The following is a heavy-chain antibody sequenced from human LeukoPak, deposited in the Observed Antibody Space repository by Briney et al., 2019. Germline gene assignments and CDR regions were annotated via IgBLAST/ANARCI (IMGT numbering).Heavy chain of an antibody. CDR3: ARDHRLGLYHYFDY. J-gene: IGHJ4*02. V-gene: IGHV1-69*04. Sequence: SVKVSCKASGYTFTSYAISWVRQAPGQGLEWMGRIIPILGIANYAQKFQGRVTITADKSTSTAYMELSSLRSEDTAVYYCARDHRLGLYHYFDYWGQGTLVTVSS. CDR2: IIPILGIA. D-gene: IGHD3-16*01. CDR1: GYTFTSYA.